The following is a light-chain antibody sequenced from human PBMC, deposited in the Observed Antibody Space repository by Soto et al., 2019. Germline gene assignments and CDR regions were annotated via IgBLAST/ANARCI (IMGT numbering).Light chain of an antibody. CDR2: DVS. CDR1: SSDVGAYNY. V-gene: IGLV2-14*03. Sequence: QSALTQPASVSGSPGQSITISCTGTSSDVGAYNYVSWYQQHPGKAPKLMIYDVSNRPSGVSNRFSGSKSGNTASLTISGLQAEDEADYYCSAYTGGSTLVVFGGGTKLTV. J-gene: IGLJ2*01. CDR3: SAYTGGSTLVV.